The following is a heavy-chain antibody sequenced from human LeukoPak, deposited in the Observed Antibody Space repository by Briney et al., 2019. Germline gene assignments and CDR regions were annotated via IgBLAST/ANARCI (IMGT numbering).Heavy chain of an antibody. D-gene: IGHD3-22*01. CDR3: ARTIGSSGSSYYFDY. V-gene: IGHV4-34*01. Sequence: SETLSLTCAVYGGSFSGYYWSWIRQPPGKGLEWIGEINHSGSTNYNPSLKSRVTISVDTSKNQFSLKLSSVTAADTAVYYCARTIGSSGSSYYFDYWGQGTLVTVSS. CDR1: GGSFSGYY. CDR2: INHSGST. J-gene: IGHJ4*02.